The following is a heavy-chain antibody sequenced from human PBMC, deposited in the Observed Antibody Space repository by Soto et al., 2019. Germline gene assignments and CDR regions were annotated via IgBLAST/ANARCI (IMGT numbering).Heavy chain of an antibody. Sequence: SETLSLTCSVSGGSISTYYWSWIRQSPGKGLEFIGCIFSSGGTNYNPALKSRITISRDTSKNQLSLKLTSVTAADTAVYFCARDSSGSPSGYYFDYWGPGTLVTVSS. V-gene: IGHV4-59*01. CDR3: ARDSSGSPSGYYFDY. J-gene: IGHJ4*02. CDR1: GGSISTYY. D-gene: IGHD1-26*01. CDR2: IFSSGGT.